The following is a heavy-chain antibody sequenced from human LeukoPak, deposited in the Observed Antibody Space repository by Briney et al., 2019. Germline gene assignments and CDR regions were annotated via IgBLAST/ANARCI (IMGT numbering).Heavy chain of an antibody. CDR2: ISGSGGST. D-gene: IGHD6-13*01. CDR3: AKTGGIAAAH. V-gene: IGHV3-23*01. Sequence: GGSLRLSCVASGFTFSTYGMSWVRQAPGQGLEWVSAISGSGGSTYYADSVKGRFTISRDNSKNTLYLQMNSLRAEDAALYYCAKTGGIAAAHWGQGTLVTVSS. CDR1: GFTFSTYG. J-gene: IGHJ4*02.